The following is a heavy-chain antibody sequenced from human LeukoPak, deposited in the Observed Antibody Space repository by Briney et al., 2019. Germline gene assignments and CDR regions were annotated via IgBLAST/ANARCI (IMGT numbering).Heavy chain of an antibody. J-gene: IGHJ5*02. Sequence: GESMKISCKGSGYSFSNYWIGWVRQTPGKGLEWMGIINPLDSDTRYSPSFQSQVTISVDKSASSAWRQWSSLEAPDTATYYCARHDFLPQCSSRNCPYGTWFDPWGQGTLVTVSS. CDR2: INPLDSDT. V-gene: IGHV5-51*01. CDR3: ARHDFLPQCSSRNCPYGTWFDP. CDR1: GYSFSNYW. D-gene: IGHD2-2*01.